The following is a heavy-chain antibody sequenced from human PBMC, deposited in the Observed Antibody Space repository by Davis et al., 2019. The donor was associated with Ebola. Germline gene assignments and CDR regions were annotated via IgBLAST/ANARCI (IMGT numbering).Heavy chain of an antibody. V-gene: IGHV3-23*01. J-gene: IGHJ6*02. D-gene: IGHD3-10*01. Sequence: GESLKISCAASGFTFSSYAMSWVRQAPGKGLEWVSAISGSGGSTYYADSVKGRFTISRDNSKNTLYLQMNSLRAEDTAVYYCAKASGYYYGMDVWGQGTTVTVSS. CDR3: AKASGYYYGMDV. CDR1: GFTFSSYA. CDR2: ISGSGGST.